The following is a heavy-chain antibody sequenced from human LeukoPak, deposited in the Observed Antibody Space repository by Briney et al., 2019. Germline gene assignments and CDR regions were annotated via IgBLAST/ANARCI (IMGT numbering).Heavy chain of an antibody. J-gene: IGHJ6*02. V-gene: IGHV3-48*03. CDR2: ITSSGNAI. CDR3: ARDGHHYYGMDV. Sequence: GGSLRLSCAASGFTFSSYEMNWVRQAPGKGLEWVSYITSSGNAILYADSVKGRFTISRDNAKNSLYLQVNSLRAEDTALYYCARDGHHYYGMDVWGQGSTVTVSS. CDR1: GFTFSSYE.